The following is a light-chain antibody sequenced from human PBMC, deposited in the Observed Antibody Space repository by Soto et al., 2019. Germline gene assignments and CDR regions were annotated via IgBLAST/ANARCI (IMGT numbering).Light chain of an antibody. CDR2: WGS. V-gene: IGKV2-28*01. J-gene: IGKJ1*01. CDR3: MQPLQSWT. CDR1: QILLHINGYNY. Sequence: DIVMTQSPGSLRVSPGEPASISCRCSQILLHINGYNYLDWYRQKPWWSAQLLIDWGSNRASGIPARFSGSGSGTDFTLKISRVPAEDVGVYYCMQPLQSWTFGQGTKVDIX.